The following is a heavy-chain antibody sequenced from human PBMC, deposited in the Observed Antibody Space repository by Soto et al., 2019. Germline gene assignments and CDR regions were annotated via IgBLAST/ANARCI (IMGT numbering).Heavy chain of an antibody. CDR2: ISGSGGST. D-gene: IGHD2-15*01. CDR1: GFTFSSYA. CDR3: AKLRVVVVVAAPDY. V-gene: IGHV3-23*01. J-gene: IGHJ4*02. Sequence: GGSLRLSCAASGFTFSSYAMSWVRQAPGKGLEWVSAISGSGGSTYYADSVKGRFTISRDNSKNTLYLQMNSLRAEDTAVYYCAKLRVVVVVAAPDYWGQGTLVTVSS.